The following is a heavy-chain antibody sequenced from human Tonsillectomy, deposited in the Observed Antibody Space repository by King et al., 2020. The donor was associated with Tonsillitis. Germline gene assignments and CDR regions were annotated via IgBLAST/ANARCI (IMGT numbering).Heavy chain of an antibody. J-gene: IGHJ3*02. D-gene: IGHD3-10*01. CDR1: GYTFTSYD. CDR2: MNPNSGNT. CDR3: ARVILGSGSYDAFDI. Sequence: QLVQSGAEVKKPGASVKVSCKASGYTFTSYDLNWVRQATGQGREWMGWMNPNSGNTGYAQKFQGRVTRTRNTSISTAYMELSSLRSEDTAVYYCARVILGSGSYDAFDIWGQGTMVTVSS. V-gene: IGHV1-8*01.